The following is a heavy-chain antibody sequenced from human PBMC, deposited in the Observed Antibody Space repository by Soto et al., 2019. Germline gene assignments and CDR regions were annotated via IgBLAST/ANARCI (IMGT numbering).Heavy chain of an antibody. CDR1: GFTFSSYS. J-gene: IGHJ3*02. Sequence: PGGSLRLSCAASGFTFSSYSMNWVRQAPGKGLEWVSSISSSSSYIYYADSVKGRFTISRDNAKNSLYLQMNSLRAEDTAVYYCARPEGYYDSSCYPFDIWGHGTMVTASS. CDR2: ISSSSSYI. D-gene: IGHD3-22*01. V-gene: IGHV3-21*01. CDR3: ARPEGYYDSSCYPFDI.